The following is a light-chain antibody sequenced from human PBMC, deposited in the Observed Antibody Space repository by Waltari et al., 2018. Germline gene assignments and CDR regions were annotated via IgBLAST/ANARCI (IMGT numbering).Light chain of an antibody. V-gene: IGKV3-15*01. Sequence: EIVMTQFPATLSVSPGERVTLSCRASQSVINRVAWYQQKPGQAPRLLIYVASFRATDIPSRFSGSGSGTDFNLTINSLQSEDFAVYYCQQHHDWPFTFGPGTKVDVK. CDR1: QSVINR. CDR3: QQHHDWPFT. J-gene: IGKJ3*01. CDR2: VAS.